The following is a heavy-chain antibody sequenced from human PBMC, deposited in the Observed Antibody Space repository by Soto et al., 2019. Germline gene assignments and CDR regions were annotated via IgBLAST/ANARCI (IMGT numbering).Heavy chain of an antibody. CDR2: ISAYNGNT. J-gene: IGHJ4*02. D-gene: IGHD3-3*02. CDR1: GYTFSNYG. CDR3: ARDVPATAAFLWDY. Sequence: QVQLVQSGAEVKKPGASVKVSCKASGYTFSNYGTSWVRKAHGQGLEWMGWISAYNGNTHYAQKFQGRVTMTTDTSTGTAYMELRSLRSDDTAVYYCARDVPATAAFLWDYWGQGTQVTVSS. V-gene: IGHV1-18*01.